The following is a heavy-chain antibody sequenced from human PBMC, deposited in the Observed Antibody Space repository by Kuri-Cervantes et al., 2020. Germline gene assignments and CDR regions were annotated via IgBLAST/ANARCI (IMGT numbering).Heavy chain of an antibody. CDR1: GGSISSSSYY. CDR2: IYYSGST. Sequence: SETLSLTCTVSGGSISSSSYYWGWIRQPPGKGLEWIGSIYYSGSTYYNPSLKSRVTISVDTSKNQFSLKLSSVTAADTAVYYCMKGSSSGTAHYYYGMDVWGQGTTVTVSS. V-gene: IGHV4-39*07. CDR3: MKGSSSGTAHYYYGMDV. J-gene: IGHJ6*02. D-gene: IGHD3-10*01.